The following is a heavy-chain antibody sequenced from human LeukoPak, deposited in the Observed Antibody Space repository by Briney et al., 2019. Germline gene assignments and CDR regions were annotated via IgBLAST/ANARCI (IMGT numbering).Heavy chain of an antibody. CDR3: ARHLSNTWHSTDGY. CDR2: IYYSGST. Sequence: SDTLPLTYTVSCDSISSSSYYGAWIRQPPGKGLEWIGSIYYSGSTYYNASVKSRDTISVDTSKTQFSLKLRSVIAADTAVYYCARHLSNTWHSTDGYWGQGNLVTVSS. CDR1: CDSISSSSYY. D-gene: IGHD6-13*01. J-gene: IGHJ4*02. V-gene: IGHV4-39*01.